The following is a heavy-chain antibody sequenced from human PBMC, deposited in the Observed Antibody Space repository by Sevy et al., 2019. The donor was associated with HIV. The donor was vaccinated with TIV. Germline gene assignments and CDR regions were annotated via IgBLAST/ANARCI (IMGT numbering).Heavy chain of an antibody. CDR1: VFTFSNAW. CDR3: TTPEFPIYYGMDV. V-gene: IGHV3-15*01. J-gene: IGHJ6*02. Sequence: GGSLRLSCAASVFTFSNAWMSWVRQAPGKGLEWVGRIKSKTDGGTTDYAAPVKGRFTISRDDSKNTLYLQMNSLKTEDTAVYYCTTPEFPIYYGMDVWGQGTTVTVSS. CDR2: IKSKTDGGTT. D-gene: IGHD3-10*01.